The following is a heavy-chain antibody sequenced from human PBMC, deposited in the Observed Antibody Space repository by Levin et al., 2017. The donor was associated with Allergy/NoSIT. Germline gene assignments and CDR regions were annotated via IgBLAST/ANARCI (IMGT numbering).Heavy chain of an antibody. CDR1: GGSISSGGYS. J-gene: IGHJ3*02. Sequence: SETLSLTCAVSGGSISSGGYSWSWIRQPPGKGLESIGYTYHSGSTYYNPSLKTRVTISVDRSKNQFSLKLTSVTAADTAVYYCARGDYYGSGSYAFDIWGQGTMVTVSS. V-gene: IGHV4-30-2*01. CDR3: ARGDYYGSGSYAFDI. CDR2: TYHSGST. D-gene: IGHD3-10*01.